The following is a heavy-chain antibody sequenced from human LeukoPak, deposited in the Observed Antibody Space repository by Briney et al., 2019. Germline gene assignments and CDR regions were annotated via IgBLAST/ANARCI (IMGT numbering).Heavy chain of an antibody. D-gene: IGHD3-22*01. CDR1: AFIFSGHW. J-gene: IGHJ4*02. V-gene: IGHV3-21*01. CDR3: ARDKGHYYDSSGWAL. Sequence: PGGSLRLSCEGSAFIFSGHWMNWVRQAPGKGLEWVSSISSSSSYIYYADSVKGRFTISRDNAKNSLYLQMNSLRAEDTAVYYCARDKGHYYDSSGWALWGQGTLVTVSS. CDR2: ISSSSSYI.